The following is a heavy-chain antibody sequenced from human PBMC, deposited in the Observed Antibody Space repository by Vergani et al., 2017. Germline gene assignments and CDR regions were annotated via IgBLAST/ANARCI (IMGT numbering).Heavy chain of an antibody. D-gene: IGHD3-9*01. CDR3: ARTESFILRYFHWAL. CDR1: GGSITSSSYY. CDR2: IYHSGGA. J-gene: IGHJ4*02. V-gene: IGHV4-39*01. Sequence: QLHLQESGPGLVKPSETLSLTCTVSGGSITSSSYYGGWIRQPPGKGLEWIGNIYHSGGAYYNPSLKGRVTISVDTSKNQFSLEVTSVTAADTAIYFCARTESFILRYFHWALWGQGALVTVSS.